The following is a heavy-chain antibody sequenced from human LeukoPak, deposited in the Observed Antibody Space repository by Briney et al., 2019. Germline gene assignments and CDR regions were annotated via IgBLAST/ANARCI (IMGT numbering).Heavy chain of an antibody. V-gene: IGHV4-30-2*01. J-gene: IGHJ5*02. D-gene: IGHD2-2*02. CDR2: IYHSGST. CDR1: GGSISSGGYY. CDR3: ARYDSSYTGFDP. Sequence: SQTLSLTCTVSGGSISSGGYYWSWIRQPPGKGLEWIGYIYHSGSTYYNPSLKSRVTISVDTSKNQFSLKLSSVTAADTAVYYCARYDSSYTGFDPWGQGTLVTASS.